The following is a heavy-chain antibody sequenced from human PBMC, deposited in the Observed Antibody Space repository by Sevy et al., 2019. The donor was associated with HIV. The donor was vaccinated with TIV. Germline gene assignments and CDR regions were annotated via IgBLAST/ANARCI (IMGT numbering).Heavy chain of an antibody. D-gene: IGHD6-19*01. V-gene: IGHV3-11*01. Sequence: GGSLRLSCAASEFTFSDYYMTWIRQAPGKGLECISYISTGSTTMYYADSVKGRFTISRDNAKNSLYLQMNSLRADGTAVYYCASAAGAGDAWFDPWGQGILVTVSS. J-gene: IGHJ5*02. CDR3: ASAAGAGDAWFDP. CDR1: EFTFSDYY. CDR2: ISTGSTTM.